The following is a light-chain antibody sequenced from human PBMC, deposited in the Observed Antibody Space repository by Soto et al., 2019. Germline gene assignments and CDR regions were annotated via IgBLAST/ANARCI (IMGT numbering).Light chain of an antibody. Sequence: QMTQSPSSLSASVGYIVTLTFQASHDIRDHLNWYQQKPGKPPKLLIYDASNLQTGVPSRFSGSGSGTDFTFTISSLQPEDIATYFCHQYDNLSQTFGPGTKVDIK. V-gene: IGKV1-33*01. CDR1: HDIRDH. J-gene: IGKJ3*01. CDR3: HQYDNLSQT. CDR2: DAS.